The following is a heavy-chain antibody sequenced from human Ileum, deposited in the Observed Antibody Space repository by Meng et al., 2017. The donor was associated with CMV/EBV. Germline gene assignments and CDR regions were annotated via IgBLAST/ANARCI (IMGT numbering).Heavy chain of an antibody. CDR3: ARGLLSGCSSTSCYYFDY. CDR1: FLHGFQ. V-gene: IGHV4-34*01. D-gene: IGHD2-2*01. J-gene: IGHJ4*02. Sequence: FLHGFQWGLIPQPPGEGLGLIWEINHSGSTNYNPSLKSRVTISVDTSKNQFSLKLSSVTAADTAVYYCARGLLSGCSSTSCYYFDYWGQGTLVTVSS. CDR2: INHSGST.